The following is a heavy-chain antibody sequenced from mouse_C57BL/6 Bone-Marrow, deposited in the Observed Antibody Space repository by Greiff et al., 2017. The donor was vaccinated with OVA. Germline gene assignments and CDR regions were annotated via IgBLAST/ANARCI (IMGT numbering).Heavy chain of an antibody. D-gene: IGHD2-9*01. Sequence: VKLQESGPGLVQPSQSLSITCTVSGFSLTSYGVHWVRQPPGKGLEWLGVIWSGGSTDYNAAFISRLSISKDNSKSQVFFKMNSLQADDTAIYYCAKNPYYGYRYFDVWGTGTTVTVAS. V-gene: IGHV2-4*01. CDR3: AKNPYYGYRYFDV. CDR2: IWSGGST. J-gene: IGHJ1*03. CDR1: GFSLTSYG.